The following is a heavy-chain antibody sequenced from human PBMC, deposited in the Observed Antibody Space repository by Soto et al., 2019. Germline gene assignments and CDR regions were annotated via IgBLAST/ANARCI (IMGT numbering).Heavy chain of an antibody. Sequence: QVQLQESGPGLVKPSQTLSLTCTVSSGSISSGGYYWSWIRQHPGKGLEWIGYIYYSGITYYNPSLKIRVTLSVDTSKNRFSLKLSSVTAADTAVYYCARWPQLEPRFDYWGQGTLVTVSS. CDR3: ARWPQLEPRFDY. CDR1: SGSISSGGYY. D-gene: IGHD1-1*01. V-gene: IGHV4-31*03. CDR2: IYYSGIT. J-gene: IGHJ4*02.